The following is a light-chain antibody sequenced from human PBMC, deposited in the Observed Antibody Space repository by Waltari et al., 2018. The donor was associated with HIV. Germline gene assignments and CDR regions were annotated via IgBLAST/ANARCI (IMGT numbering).Light chain of an antibody. J-gene: IGKJ4*01. CDR1: ENVIIN. CDR2: GAS. CDR3: QQYGKWPHN. V-gene: IGKV3-15*01. Sequence: IVMTQSPATLSVSPGERATLSCRASENVIINLAWYQQKPGQPTRLLLFGASTRATDIPARFSGSGSGTEFTLTINSLQPEDSAIYYCQQYGKWPHNFGGGTKVEVK.